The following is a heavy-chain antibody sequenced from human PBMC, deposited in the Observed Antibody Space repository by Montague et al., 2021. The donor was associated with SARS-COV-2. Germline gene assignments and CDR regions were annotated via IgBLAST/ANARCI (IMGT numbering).Heavy chain of an antibody. V-gene: IGHV4-59*01. CDR2: IYYSGST. CDR3: ARVFPRWLQFDPYFDY. J-gene: IGHJ4*02. CDR1: GGSISSYY. D-gene: IGHD5-24*01. Sequence: SETLSLTCTVAGGSISSYYWGWIRQPPGKGLEWIGYIYYSGSTNXNPSLKGRVTISVDTSKNQFSLKLSSVTAADTAVYYCARVFPRWLQFDPYFDYWGQGTLVTVSS.